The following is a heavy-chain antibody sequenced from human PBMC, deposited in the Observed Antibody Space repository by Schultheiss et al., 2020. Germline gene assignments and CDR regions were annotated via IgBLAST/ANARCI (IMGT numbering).Heavy chain of an antibody. D-gene: IGHD1-26*01. V-gene: IGHV3-23*01. J-gene: IGHJ6*02. Sequence: GGSLRLSCAASGFTFDDYAMHWVRQAPGKGLEWVSGISGSGGSTYYADSVKGRFTISRDNAKNSLFLQMNSLRAEDTAVYYCARARVGSYYYYYGMDVWGQGTTVTVSS. CDR3: ARARVGSYYYYYGMDV. CDR2: ISGSGGST. CDR1: GFTFDDYA.